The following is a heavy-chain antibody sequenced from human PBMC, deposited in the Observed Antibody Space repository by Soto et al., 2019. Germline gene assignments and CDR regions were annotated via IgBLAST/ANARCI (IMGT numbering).Heavy chain of an antibody. CDR3: AKKVNSGSGSQYFDY. CDR2: FRAGGDDGTT. D-gene: IGHD3-10*01. Sequence: GGSLRLSCVASGFTFSSYSMSWVRQAPGKGLEWVSGFRAGGDDGTTYYADSVKGRFTIARDNSKNTLFLQMNSLRAEDPAIYYCAKKVNSGSGSQYFDYFGQGTLVTVSS. J-gene: IGHJ4*02. V-gene: IGHV3-23*01. CDR1: GFTFSSYS.